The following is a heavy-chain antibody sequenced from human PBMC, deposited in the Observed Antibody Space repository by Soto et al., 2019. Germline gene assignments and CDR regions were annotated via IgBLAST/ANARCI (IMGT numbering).Heavy chain of an antibody. CDR1: GGSISSGGYS. J-gene: IGHJ6*02. CDR2: IYHSGST. Sequence: PSETLSLTCAVSGGSISSGGYSWSWTRQPPGKGLEWIGYIYHSGSTYYNPSLKSRVTISVDRSKNQFSLKLSSVTAADTAVYYCASRSTSFGVVVPAGAAYYGMDVWGQGTTVTVSS. V-gene: IGHV4-30-2*01. D-gene: IGHD2-2*01. CDR3: ASRSTSFGVVVPAGAAYYGMDV.